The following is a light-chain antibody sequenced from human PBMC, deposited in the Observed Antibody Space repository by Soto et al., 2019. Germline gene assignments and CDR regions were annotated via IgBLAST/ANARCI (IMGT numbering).Light chain of an antibody. CDR1: SSDVGGYNY. CDR3: SSYAGSNNLG. Sequence: QSALTQPPSASGSPGQSVTISCTGTSSDVGGYNYVSWYQQHPGKAPKLMMYEVSKRPSGVPDRFSGSTSGNTASLTVSGLQAEDEADYYCSSYAGSNNLGFGGGTKLTVL. J-gene: IGLJ3*02. V-gene: IGLV2-8*01. CDR2: EVS.